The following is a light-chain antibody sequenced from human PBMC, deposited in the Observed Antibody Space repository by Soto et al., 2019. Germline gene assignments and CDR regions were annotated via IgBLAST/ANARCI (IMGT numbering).Light chain of an antibody. CDR3: CSYAGTSSFVV. Sequence: QSALTQPASVSGSPGQSITISCTGTRTDVGSYDLVSWYQQLPGKVPKLVIYEVTKRPSGVSNRFSGSKSGNTASLTISGLQAEDEADYYCCSYAGTSSFVVFGGGTKLTVL. V-gene: IGLV2-23*02. CDR1: RTDVGSYDL. J-gene: IGLJ2*01. CDR2: EVT.